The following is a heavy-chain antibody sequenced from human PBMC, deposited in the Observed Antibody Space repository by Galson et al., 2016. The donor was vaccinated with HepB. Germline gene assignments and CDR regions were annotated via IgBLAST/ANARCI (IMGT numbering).Heavy chain of an antibody. J-gene: IGHJ4*02. CDR2: INPSGGST. D-gene: IGHD2-15*01. CDR1: GYTFTIYY. Sequence: SVKVSCKASGYTFTIYYMHWVRQAPGQGLEWMGIINPSGGSTSYAQKFQGRVTMTRDTSTSTVYMELSSLKASDTAMYYCARLCSDGTCDRDYWGQGTLVTVSS. CDR3: ARLCSDGTCDRDY. V-gene: IGHV1-46*01.